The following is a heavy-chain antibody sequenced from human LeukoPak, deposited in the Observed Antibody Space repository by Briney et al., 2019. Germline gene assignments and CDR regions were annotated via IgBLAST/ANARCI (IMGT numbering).Heavy chain of an antibody. Sequence: SETLSLMCTVSGVYKSSYYWIWMRQPAGKGLEGIGRIYTSWCKNLNPSLKSRVTMSVDTATDQLSLKLSSVTAADTAVYYCARDLRTRGNHMDVWGKGTTVTVSS. CDR1: GVYKSSYY. D-gene: IGHD4-17*01. CDR3: ARDLRTRGNHMDV. V-gene: IGHV4-4*07. CDR2: IYTSWCK. J-gene: IGHJ6*03.